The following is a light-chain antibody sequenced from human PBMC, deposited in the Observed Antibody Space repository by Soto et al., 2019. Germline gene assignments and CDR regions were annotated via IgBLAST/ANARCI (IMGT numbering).Light chain of an antibody. J-gene: IGLJ2*01. CDR1: SSDVGGYNY. V-gene: IGLV2-8*01. Sequence: QSALTQPPSASGSPGQSVTISCTGTSSDVGGYNYVSWYQQLPDKAPKLMIYEVSKRPSGVPDRFSGSKSGNTASLTVSGLRAEDEADYCCSSYAGSNNLVVFGGGTKLTVL. CDR3: SSYAGSNNLVV. CDR2: EVS.